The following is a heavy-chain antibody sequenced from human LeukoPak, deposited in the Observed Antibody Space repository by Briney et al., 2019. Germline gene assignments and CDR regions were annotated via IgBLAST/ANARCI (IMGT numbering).Heavy chain of an antibody. CDR3: ASKGSYYDFWSGPSYYFDY. CDR1: GGSFSGYY. Sequence: SETLSLTCAVYGGSFSGYYWSWIRQPPGKGLEWIGEINHSGSTNYNPSLKSRVTISVDTSKNQFSLKLSSVTAADTAVYYCASKGSYYDFWSGPSYYFDYWGQGTLLTVSS. D-gene: IGHD3-3*01. CDR2: INHSGST. V-gene: IGHV4-34*01. J-gene: IGHJ4*02.